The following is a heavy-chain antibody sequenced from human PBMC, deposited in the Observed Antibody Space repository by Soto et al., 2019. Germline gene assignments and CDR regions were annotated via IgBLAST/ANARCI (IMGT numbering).Heavy chain of an antibody. CDR2: INPLSGDT. CDR3: ASGYSYGYGLDY. V-gene: IGHV1-2*02. CDR1: GYTFTHYY. Sequence: ASVKVSCKTSGYTFTHYYLYWVRQAPGQGLVWMGWINPLSGDTNYAQNFPGRVTMTRDTSISTAYMELSRLTSDDTAIYYSASGYSYGYGLDYWGLGTLVTVSS. J-gene: IGHJ4*02. D-gene: IGHD5-18*01.